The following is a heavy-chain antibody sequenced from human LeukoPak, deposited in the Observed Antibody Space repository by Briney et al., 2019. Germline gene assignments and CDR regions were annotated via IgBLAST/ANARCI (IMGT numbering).Heavy chain of an antibody. CDR1: GFTFSSYA. CDR2: ISGSGGST. D-gene: IGHD6-13*01. CDR3: AKVVSRVAAAGISDY. Sequence: GGSLRLSCAASGFTFSSYAMSWVRQAPGKGLEWVSAISGSGGSTYYADSVKGRVTISRDNSKNTLYLQMNSLRAEDTAVYYCAKVVSRVAAAGISDYWGPGTLVTVSS. V-gene: IGHV3-23*01. J-gene: IGHJ4*02.